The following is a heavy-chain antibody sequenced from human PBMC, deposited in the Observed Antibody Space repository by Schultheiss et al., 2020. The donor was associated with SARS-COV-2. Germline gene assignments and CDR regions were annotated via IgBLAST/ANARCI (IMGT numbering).Heavy chain of an antibody. D-gene: IGHD6-13*01. CDR3: ARGRAGDSSIRSPVMDV. V-gene: IGHV4-4*02. CDR1: GGSISSSNW. J-gene: IGHJ6*02. CDR2: INHSGST. Sequence: SETLSLTCAVSGGSISSSNWWSWVRQPPGKGLEWIGEINHSGSTNYNPSLKSRVTISVDTSKNQFSLKLSSVTAADTAVYYCARGRAGDSSIRSPVMDVWGQGTTVTVSS.